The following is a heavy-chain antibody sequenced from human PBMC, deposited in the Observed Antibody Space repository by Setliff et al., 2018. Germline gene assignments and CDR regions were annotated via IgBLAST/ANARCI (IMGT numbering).Heavy chain of an antibody. D-gene: IGHD3-3*01. J-gene: IGHJ4*01. Sequence: ASETLSLTCAVYGGSFSGYYWSWIRQPPGKGLEWIGEINHSGSTNYNPSLKSRVTISVDTSKNQFSLKLSSVTAADTAVYYCARSPITIFGVVLHPLDYW. CDR3: ARSPITIFGVVLHPLDY. CDR2: INHSGST. CDR1: GGSFSGYY. V-gene: IGHV4-34*01.